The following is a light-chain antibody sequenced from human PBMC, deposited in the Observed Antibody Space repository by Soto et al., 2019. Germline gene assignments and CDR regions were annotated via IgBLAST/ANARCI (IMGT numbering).Light chain of an antibody. CDR3: QQSYSTPYT. J-gene: IGKJ2*01. V-gene: IGKV1-39*01. CDR1: QSISIY. Sequence: DIQMTQSPSSLSASVGYRVTITCRSSQSISIYVNWYQQKPGKAPKLLIYAASSLQSGVPSRFSGSGSGTDFTLTISSLQHEDFATYYCQQSYSTPYTFGQGTKVDIK. CDR2: AAS.